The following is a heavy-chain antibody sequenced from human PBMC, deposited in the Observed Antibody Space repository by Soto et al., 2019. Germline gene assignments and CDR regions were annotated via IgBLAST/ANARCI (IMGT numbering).Heavy chain of an antibody. Sequence: SETLSLTCTVSGGSISSYYWSWIRQPPGKGLEWIGYIYYSGSTNYNPSLKSRVTISVDTSKNQFSLKLSSVTAADTAVYYCARRNVVAADPFDYWGQGTPVTVSS. D-gene: IGHD2-15*01. CDR3: ARRNVVAADPFDY. V-gene: IGHV4-59*01. CDR1: GGSISSYY. CDR2: IYYSGST. J-gene: IGHJ4*02.